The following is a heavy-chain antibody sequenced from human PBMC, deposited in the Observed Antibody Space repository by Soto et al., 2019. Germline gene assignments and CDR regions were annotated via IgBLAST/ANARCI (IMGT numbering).Heavy chain of an antibody. CDR3: ARLPYYYGSGSYYNGDAFDI. V-gene: IGHV4-4*02. CDR2: IYHSGST. Sequence: SETLSLTCAVSGGPISSSNWWSWVRQPPGKGLEWIGEIYHSGSTNYNPSLKSRVTISVDKSKNQFSLKLSSVTAADTAVYYCARLPYYYGSGSYYNGDAFDIWGQGTMVTVSS. CDR1: GGPISSSNW. D-gene: IGHD3-10*01. J-gene: IGHJ3*02.